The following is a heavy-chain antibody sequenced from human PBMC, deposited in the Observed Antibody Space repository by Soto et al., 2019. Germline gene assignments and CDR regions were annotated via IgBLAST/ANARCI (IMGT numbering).Heavy chain of an antibody. J-gene: IGHJ4*02. CDR1: GFTFSSYA. Sequence: LRLSCAASGFTFSSYAMSWVRQAPGKGLEWVSAISGSGGSTYYADSVKGRFTISRDNSKNTLYLQMNSLRAEDTAVYYCAKERLRLGELSLYPDYWGQGTLVTVSP. CDR2: ISGSGGST. V-gene: IGHV3-23*01. CDR3: AKERLRLGELSLYPDY. D-gene: IGHD3-16*02.